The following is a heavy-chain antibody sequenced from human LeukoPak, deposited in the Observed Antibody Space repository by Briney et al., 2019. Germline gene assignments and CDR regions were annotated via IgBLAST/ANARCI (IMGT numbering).Heavy chain of an antibody. CDR3: ARRGDRSTWSIDY. V-gene: IGHV5-51*01. D-gene: IGHD3-22*01. Sequence: GESLKISCKGSGYRFTSYWIGWVRQMPGKGLEWMGIIYPGDSDTRYSPPFEGQVTISVDRSISTAYLQWSNLKASDSAMYYCARRGDRSTWSIDYWGQGTLVTVSS. CDR1: GYRFTSYW. J-gene: IGHJ4*02. CDR2: IYPGDSDT.